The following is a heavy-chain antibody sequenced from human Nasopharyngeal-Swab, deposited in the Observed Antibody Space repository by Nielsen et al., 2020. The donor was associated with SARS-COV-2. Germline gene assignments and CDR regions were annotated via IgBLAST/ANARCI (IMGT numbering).Heavy chain of an antibody. D-gene: IGHD3-3*01. V-gene: IGHV3-48*04. CDR3: ARSPSARKSTIFGVHDTYWFDP. CDR2: ISSSSSTI. Sequence: GESLKISCAASGFTFSSYSMNWVRQAPGMGLERVSYISSSSSTIYYTDSVKGRFTVSRDNAKNSLYLQMSSLRAEDTAVYYCARSPSARKSTIFGVHDTYWFDPWGQGTLVTVSS. J-gene: IGHJ5*02. CDR1: GFTFSSYS.